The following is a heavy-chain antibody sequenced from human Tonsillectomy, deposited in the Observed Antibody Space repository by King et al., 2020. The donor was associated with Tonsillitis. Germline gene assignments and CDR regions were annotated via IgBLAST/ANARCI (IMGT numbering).Heavy chain of an antibody. CDR2: INGGSSAI. V-gene: IGHV3-48*02. CDR1: GFTFSSYG. J-gene: IGHJ4*02. Sequence: VQLVESGGDLVHPGGSLRLSCAASGFTFSSYGINWVRQAPGKGLEWVSYINGGSSAIYYADSVKGRFTISRENAKNSLYLQMNSLRDEDTAVYYCARDFARHWAIDYWGQGTPVTVSS. CDR3: ARDFARHWAIDY. D-gene: IGHD3-16*01.